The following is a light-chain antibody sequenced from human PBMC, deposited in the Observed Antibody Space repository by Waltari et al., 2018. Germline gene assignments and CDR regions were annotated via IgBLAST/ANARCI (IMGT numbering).Light chain of an antibody. CDR3: SSYAGSDNWGL. CDR1: SSDVGGYTY. J-gene: IGLJ2*01. V-gene: IGLV2-8*01. Sequence: QSALTQPPSASGSPGQTVTISCTGTSSDVGGYTYASGYQQHPANSPKLINYEVRTRPSAVPERCSGSKSGNTASLTVSGLQAEDEADYYCSSYAGSDNWGLFGGGTKLTVL. CDR2: EVR.